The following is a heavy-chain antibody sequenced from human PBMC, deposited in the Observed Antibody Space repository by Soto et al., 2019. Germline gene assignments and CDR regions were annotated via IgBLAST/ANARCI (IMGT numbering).Heavy chain of an antibody. Sequence: GGSLRLSCAASGFTFSSYAMNWVRQLPGKGLERVSAITGTGDDTYYADSVEGRFTISRDNSESTLFLQLSSLRADDTAVYYCATYSVYGGNPRNAFDVWGQGTLVTVSS. V-gene: IGHV3-23*01. CDR2: ITGTGDDT. CDR1: GFTFSSYA. D-gene: IGHD4-17*01. J-gene: IGHJ3*01. CDR3: ATYSVYGGNPRNAFDV.